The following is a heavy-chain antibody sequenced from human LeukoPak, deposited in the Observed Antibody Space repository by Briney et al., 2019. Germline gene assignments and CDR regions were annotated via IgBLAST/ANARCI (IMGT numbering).Heavy chain of an antibody. D-gene: IGHD6-19*01. Sequence: GGSLRLSCAASGFTFSNAWMSWVRQAPGKGLEWVCRIKSKTGGGTTDYAAPVKGRFTISRDDSKNTLYLQMNSLKTEDTAMYYCTTGKRQRAVAGSVVYFDYWGQGTLVTVSS. CDR1: GFTFSNAW. CDR2: IKSKTGGGTT. CDR3: TTGKRQRAVAGSVVYFDY. J-gene: IGHJ4*02. V-gene: IGHV3-15*01.